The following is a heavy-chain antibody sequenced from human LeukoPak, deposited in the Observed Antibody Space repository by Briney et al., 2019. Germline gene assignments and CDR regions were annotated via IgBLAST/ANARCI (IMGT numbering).Heavy chain of an antibody. D-gene: IGHD2-2*01. CDR3: AKHTRVAPAAMPNLLFDY. V-gene: IGHV3-30*02. CDR1: GFTFSSYG. Sequence: GGSLRLSCAASGFTFSSYGMHWVRQAPGKGLEWVAFIRYDGSNKYYADSVKGRFTISRDNSKNTLYLQMNSLRAEDTAVYYCAKHTRVAPAAMPNLLFDYWGQGTLVTVSS. CDR2: IRYDGSNK. J-gene: IGHJ4*02.